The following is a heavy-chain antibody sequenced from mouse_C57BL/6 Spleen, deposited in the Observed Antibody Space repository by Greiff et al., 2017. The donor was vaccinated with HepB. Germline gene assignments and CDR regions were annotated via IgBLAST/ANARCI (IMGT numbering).Heavy chain of an antibody. J-gene: IGHJ2*01. CDR1: GYTFTDYY. CDR3: ARMDYDGYYGRFDY. D-gene: IGHD2-3*01. V-gene: IGHV1-26*01. Sequence: EVQLQQSGPELVKPGASVKISCKASGYTFTDYYMNWVKQSHGKSLEWIGDINPNNGGTSYNQKFKGKATLTVDKSSSTAYMELRSLTSEDSAVYYCARMDYDGYYGRFDYWGQGTTLTVSS. CDR2: INPNNGGT.